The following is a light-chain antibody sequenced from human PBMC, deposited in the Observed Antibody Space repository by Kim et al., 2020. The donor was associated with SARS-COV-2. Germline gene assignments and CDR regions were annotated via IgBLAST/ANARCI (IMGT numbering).Light chain of an antibody. Sequence: ATGQTVGRTCHGGSLRQYPARWYQQKPGQAPILDMHYKNNVRPSGLPDRFSGPNSGNTAFLTITGAQVEDEAAYYCGSRDNNGPGVFGGGTKLTVL. V-gene: IGLV3-19*01. J-gene: IGLJ3*02. CDR3: GSRDNNGPGV. CDR2: YKN. CDR1: SLRQYP.